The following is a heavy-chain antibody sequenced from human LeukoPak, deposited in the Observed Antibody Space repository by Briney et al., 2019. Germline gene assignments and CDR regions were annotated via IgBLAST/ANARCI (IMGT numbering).Heavy chain of an antibody. CDR1: GFTFSSYS. D-gene: IGHD6-19*01. V-gene: IGHV3-48*01. CDR3: ARGSGSGYSSGTQGFQH. CDR2: ISSSSSTI. Sequence: PGGSLRLSCAASGFTFSSYSMNWVRQAPGKGLEWVSYISSSSSTIYYADSVKGRFTISRDNAKNSLYLQMNSLRAEDTAVYYCARGSGSGYSSGTQGFQHWGQGTLVTVSS. J-gene: IGHJ1*01.